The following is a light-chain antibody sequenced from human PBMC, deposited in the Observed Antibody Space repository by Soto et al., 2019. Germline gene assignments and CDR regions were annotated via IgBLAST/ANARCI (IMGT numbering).Light chain of an antibody. J-gene: IGLJ3*02. Sequence: QSALTQPASVSGSPGQSITIPCTGTRSDFGGYNYVSWYQHHPGKAPKLMIYEVNSRPSGVSDRFSGSKSGNTASLTISGLQAEDEADYYCSSYTSSDTVLFGGGTQLTVL. V-gene: IGLV2-14*01. CDR2: EVN. CDR1: RSDFGGYNY. CDR3: SSYTSSDTVL.